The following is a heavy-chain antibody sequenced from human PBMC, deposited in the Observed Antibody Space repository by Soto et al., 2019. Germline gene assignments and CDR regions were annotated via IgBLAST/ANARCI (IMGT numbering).Heavy chain of an antibody. J-gene: IGHJ4*02. V-gene: IGHV3-23*01. CDR3: AKDRQYPRDYFLY. CDR1: GFTVTSNG. Sequence: EVKLLESGGGLVQPGGSLRLSCGVSGFTVTSNGVSWVRQAPGKGLEWVAAISPNGQGIWYADSVKGRFTISRDISRNTVLLQMDSLRAEDTAVYYCAKDRQYPRDYFLYWGQGTLVTVSS. D-gene: IGHD4-4*01. CDR2: ISPNGQGI.